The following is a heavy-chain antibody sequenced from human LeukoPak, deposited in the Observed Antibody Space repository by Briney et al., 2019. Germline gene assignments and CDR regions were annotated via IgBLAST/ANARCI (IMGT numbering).Heavy chain of an antibody. Sequence: TGGSLRLSCAASGFTFSSYEMNWVRQAPGKGLEWVSYISSSSSYVYYADSVKGRFTISRDNAKNSLSLQVNSLSAEDTAVYYCARSRSGYYEDYWGQGTLVTVSS. CDR2: ISSSSSYV. D-gene: IGHD3-22*01. CDR1: GFTFSSYE. J-gene: IGHJ4*02. CDR3: ARSRSGYYEDY. V-gene: IGHV3-21*05.